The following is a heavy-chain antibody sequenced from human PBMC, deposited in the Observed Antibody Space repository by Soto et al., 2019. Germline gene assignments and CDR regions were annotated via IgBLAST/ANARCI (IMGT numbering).Heavy chain of an antibody. CDR1: GGSISSSSYY. CDR2: IYYSGST. J-gene: IGHJ4*02. V-gene: IGHV4-39*01. D-gene: IGHD3-9*01. Sequence: QLQLQESGPGLVKPSETLSLTCTVSGGSISSSSYYWGWIRQPPGKGLEWIGSIYYSGSTYYNPSLVSRVTISVDASKNQFSLKLSSVPAADTAVYYCARHLRAILTGYSVLYYFDYWGQGTLVTVSS. CDR3: ARHLRAILTGYSVLYYFDY.